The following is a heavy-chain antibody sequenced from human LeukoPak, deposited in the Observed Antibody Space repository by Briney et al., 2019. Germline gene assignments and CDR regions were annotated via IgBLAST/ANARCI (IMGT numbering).Heavy chain of an antibody. V-gene: IGHV4-31*03. CDR1: GGSISSGGYY. CDR3: ARSSTMSFGDFDY. J-gene: IGHJ4*02. CDR2: IYYSGST. Sequence: SETLSLTCTVSGGSISSGGYYWSWIRQHPGKGLEWIGYIYYSGSTYYNPSLKSRVTISVDTSKNQFSLKLSSVTAADTAVYYCARSSTMSFGDFDYWGQGTLVTVSS. D-gene: IGHD3-10*01.